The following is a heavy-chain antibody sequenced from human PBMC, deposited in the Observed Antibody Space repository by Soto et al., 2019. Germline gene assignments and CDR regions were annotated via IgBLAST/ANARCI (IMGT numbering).Heavy chain of an antibody. CDR1: GGSISSGDYY. V-gene: IGHV4-30-4*01. Sequence: PSETLSLTCTVSGGSISSGDYYWSWIRQPPGKGLEWIGYIYYSGSTYYNPSLKSRVTISVDTSKNQFSLKLSSVTAADTAVYYCARGVDTAMGFFDYWGQGTLVTVSS. CDR3: ARGVDTAMGFFDY. CDR2: IYYSGST. J-gene: IGHJ4*02. D-gene: IGHD5-18*01.